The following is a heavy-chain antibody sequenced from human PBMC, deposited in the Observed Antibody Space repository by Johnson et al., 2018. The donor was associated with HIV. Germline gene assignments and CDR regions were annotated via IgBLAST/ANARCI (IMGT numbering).Heavy chain of an antibody. D-gene: IGHD6-19*01. J-gene: IGHJ3*02. V-gene: IGHV3-30*04. Sequence: QMLLVESGGGVMQPGKSLRLSCEASGFTFRSYAMHWVRQAPGKGLEWVAVITYDGRNKYYTDSVKGRFIISRDNSKNMTNLQMNGLSDEDTADYYCVRDQGSGWPTNAFDIWGLGTRVTVSS. CDR3: VRDQGSGWPTNAFDI. CDR1: GFTFRSYA. CDR2: ITYDGRNK.